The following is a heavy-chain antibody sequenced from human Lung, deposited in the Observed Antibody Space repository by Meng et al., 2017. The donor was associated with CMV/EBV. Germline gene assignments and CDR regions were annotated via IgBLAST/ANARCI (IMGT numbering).Heavy chain of an antibody. J-gene: IGHJ4*01. CDR1: GFNFNTYA. V-gene: IGHV3-23*01. Sequence: AQLLESXXHLVQXGGSLRLSXAASGFNFNTYAMTWVRQAPGKGLEWVSAISRSGDSTYYADSVKGRFTISRDNSKNTLYLQMNSLRAEDTAVYYCARDLYNSYSTSTDYYPYYFDYWGHGTLVTVSS. CDR2: ISRSGDST. CDR3: ARDLYNSYSTSTDYYPYYFDY. D-gene: IGHD3-22*01.